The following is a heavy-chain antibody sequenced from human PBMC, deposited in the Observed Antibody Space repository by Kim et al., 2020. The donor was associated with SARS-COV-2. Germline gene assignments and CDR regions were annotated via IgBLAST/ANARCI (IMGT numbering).Heavy chain of an antibody. CDR3: ARGGGSDWSTTAIDY. CDR2: IRNKANSYTT. V-gene: IGHV3-72*01. D-gene: IGHD3-9*01. J-gene: IGHJ4*02. Sequence: GGSLRLSCVASGFTFSDHYMDWVRQAPGKGLEWLGRIRNKANSYTTQYIASVEGRFSISRDDSKNSVYLQMNCLEPEDTAVYYCARGGGSDWSTTAIDYWGQGTLVTVSP. CDR1: GFTFSDHY.